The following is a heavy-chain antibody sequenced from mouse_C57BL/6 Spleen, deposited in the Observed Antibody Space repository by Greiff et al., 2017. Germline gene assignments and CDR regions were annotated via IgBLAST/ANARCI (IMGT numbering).Heavy chain of an antibody. V-gene: IGHV1-15*01. Sequence: QVQLKQSGAELVRPGASVTLSCKASGYTFTDYEMHWVKQTPVHGLEWIGAIDPETGGTAYNQKFKGKAILTADKSSSTAYMELRSLTSEDSAVYYCTRHYRFAYWGQGTLVTVSA. CDR1: GYTFTDYE. CDR3: TRHYRFAY. D-gene: IGHD2-12*01. J-gene: IGHJ3*01. CDR2: IDPETGGT.